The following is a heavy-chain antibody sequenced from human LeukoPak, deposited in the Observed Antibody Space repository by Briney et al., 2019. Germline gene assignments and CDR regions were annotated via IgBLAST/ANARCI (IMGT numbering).Heavy chain of an antibody. CDR3: GRDRRQIYYGVDV. J-gene: IGHJ6*02. Sequence: GGSLRLSCAASGFSFTIYSMNWVRQAPGKGLEWVSFISDSGRVTYYADSVKGRFTISRDTTTNSLYLQMNSLRAEDTAVYYCGRDRRQIYYGVDVWGQGTTVTVSS. V-gene: IGHV3-48*01. CDR2: ISDSGRVT. CDR1: GFSFTIYS.